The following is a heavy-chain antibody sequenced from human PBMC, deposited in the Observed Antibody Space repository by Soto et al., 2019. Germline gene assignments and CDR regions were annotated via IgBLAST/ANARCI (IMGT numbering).Heavy chain of an antibody. CDR2: IGNRGRTI. CDR1: GFSLSSYE. V-gene: IGHV3-48*03. Sequence: GGSLRLSCAASGFSLSSYEMNWVRQAPGKGLEWVSYIGNRGRTIYYADSVKGRFTVSRDNAKNSVYLQMNSLRAEDTAVYYCARGTPYDYHGSGVDYWGQGTLVTVSS. J-gene: IGHJ4*02. D-gene: IGHD3-22*01. CDR3: ARGTPYDYHGSGVDY.